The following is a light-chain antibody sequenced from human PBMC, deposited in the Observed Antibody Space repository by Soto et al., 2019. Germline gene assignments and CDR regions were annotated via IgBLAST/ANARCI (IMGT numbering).Light chain of an antibody. J-gene: IGKJ2*01. CDR1: QCVSSTY. Sequence: PGARATLSCRASQCVSSTYLAWYQQKPGLAPRLLIYDASSRATGIPDRFSGSGSGTDFTLTISRPEPEDFAVYYCQQYGSPPFTFGQGTKLEIK. CDR2: DAS. CDR3: QQYGSPPFT. V-gene: IGKV3D-20*01.